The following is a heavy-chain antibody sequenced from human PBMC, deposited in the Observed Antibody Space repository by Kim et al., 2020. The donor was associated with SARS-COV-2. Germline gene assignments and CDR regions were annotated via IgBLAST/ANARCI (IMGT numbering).Heavy chain of an antibody. V-gene: IGHV3-11*05. CDR3: ARDLGDHDPSGIP. J-gene: IGHJ5*02. D-gene: IGHD3-16*01. Sequence: YAASVKGRFTISRDNANNSVYLQMNSLRVDDTAVYFCARDLGDHDPSGIPWGQGTLVTVSS.